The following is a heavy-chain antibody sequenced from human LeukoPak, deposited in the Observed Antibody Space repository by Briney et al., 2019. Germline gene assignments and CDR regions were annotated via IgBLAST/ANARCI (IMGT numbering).Heavy chain of an antibody. D-gene: IGHD6-13*01. J-gene: IGHJ4*02. CDR2: ISSSSSYI. CDR3: ARDQQLVSYFDY. CDR1: GLTFSSYS. V-gene: IGHV3-21*01. Sequence: GGSLRLSCAASGLTFSSYSMNWVRQAPGKGLEWVSSISSSSSYIYYADSVKGRFTISRDNAKNSLYLQMNSLRAEDTAVYYCARDQQLVSYFDYWGQGTLVTVSS.